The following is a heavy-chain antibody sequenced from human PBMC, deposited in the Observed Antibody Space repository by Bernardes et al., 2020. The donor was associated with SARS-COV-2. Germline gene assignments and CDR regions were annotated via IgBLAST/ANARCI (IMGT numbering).Heavy chain of an antibody. CDR1: GFTFSSYN. J-gene: IGHJ4*02. Sequence: GGSLRLSCAASGFTFSSYNMNWVRQAPGKGLEWISYISASGSTIYYAGSVKGRFTISRENAKNSMYLQMNSLRAEDTAVYYCAKDQGNGYNNGYFDYWGQGTLVTVSS. V-gene: IGHV3-48*04. D-gene: IGHD5-12*01. CDR3: AKDQGNGYNNGYFDY. CDR2: ISASGSTI.